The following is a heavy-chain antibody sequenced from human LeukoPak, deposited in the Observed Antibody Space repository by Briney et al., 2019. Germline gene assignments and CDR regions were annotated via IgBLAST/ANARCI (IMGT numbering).Heavy chain of an antibody. CDR2: IYYSGST. J-gene: IGHJ3*02. CDR3: ARAAGGNDAFDI. Sequence: TLSLTCTVSGGSINSSSYYWGWIRQPPGKGLEWIGSIYYSGSTYYNPSLKSRVTISVDTSKNQFSLKLSSVTAADTAVYYCARAAGGNDAFDIWGQGTMVTVSS. D-gene: IGHD3-10*01. CDR1: GGSINSSSYY. V-gene: IGHV4-39*07.